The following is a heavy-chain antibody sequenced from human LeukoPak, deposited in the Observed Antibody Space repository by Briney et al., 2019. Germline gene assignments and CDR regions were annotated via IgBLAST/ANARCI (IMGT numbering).Heavy chain of an antibody. J-gene: IGHJ3*02. D-gene: IGHD7-27*01. V-gene: IGHV1-2*06. CDR3: ARGLTGDAFDI. CDR1: GYTFTGYY. Sequence: ASVTVSCTASGYTFTGYYMHWARQAPGQGLEWMGRINPNSGGTNYAQKFQGRVTMTRDTSISTAYMELSRLRSDDTAVYYCARGLTGDAFDIWGQGTMVTVSS. CDR2: INPNSGGT.